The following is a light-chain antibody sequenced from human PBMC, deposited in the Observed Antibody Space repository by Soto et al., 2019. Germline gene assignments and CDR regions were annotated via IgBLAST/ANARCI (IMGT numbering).Light chain of an antibody. V-gene: IGKV4-1*01. CDR1: QNILYTSTDKNY. CDR3: QQYFGTPFT. Sequence: DIVMTQSPDSLALSLGEMATIKCKSSQNILYTSTDKNYLAWYQFKPGRPPKLLIYWASSRQSGVPDRFSGSGSGTDFTLTINGLQAEDVALYYCQQYFGTPFTFGGGTKLEIK. CDR2: WAS. J-gene: IGKJ4*01.